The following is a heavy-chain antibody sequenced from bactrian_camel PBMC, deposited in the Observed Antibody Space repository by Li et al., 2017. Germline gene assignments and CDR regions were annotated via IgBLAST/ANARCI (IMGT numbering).Heavy chain of an antibody. CDR3: AATGNGCYSGSWAQPSYSY. V-gene: IGHV3S9*01. CDR2: IDTNGRT. D-gene: IGHD3*01. CDR1: EFTVSTDC. J-gene: IGHJ4*01. Sequence: HVQLVESGGGSAQAGGSLRLSCAASEFTVSTDCMAWFRQVPGKERDGGAEIDTNGRTEYLDSVQGRFTVSKDNAKKIVYLQLNNVRPEDTGMYFCAATGNGCYSGSWAQPSYSYWGQGTQVTVS.